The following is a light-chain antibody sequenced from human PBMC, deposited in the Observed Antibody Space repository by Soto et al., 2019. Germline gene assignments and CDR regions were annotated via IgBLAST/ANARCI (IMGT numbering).Light chain of an antibody. CDR2: DVS. CDR3: SSYTSSSTVV. J-gene: IGLJ2*01. V-gene: IGLV2-14*01. CDR1: SSDFGGYNY. Sequence: QSALTQPASVYGSPGQSITLSCTGTSSDFGGYNYVSWYQQHPGKAPKLIIYDVSNRPSGVSNRFSGSKSGNTASLTISGLQAEDEADYYCSSYTSSSTVVFGGGTKLTVL.